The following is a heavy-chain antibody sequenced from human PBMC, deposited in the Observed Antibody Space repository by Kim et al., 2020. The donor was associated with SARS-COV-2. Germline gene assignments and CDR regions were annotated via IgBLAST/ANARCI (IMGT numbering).Heavy chain of an antibody. CDR2: INTNTGNP. CDR3: ARDGCYYYGSGSCYYYYYGMDV. D-gene: IGHD3-10*01. V-gene: IGHV7-4-1*02. Sequence: ASVKVSCKASGYTFTSYAMNWVRQAPEQGLEWMGWINTNTGNPTYAQGFTGRFVFSLDTSVSTAYLQISSLKAEDTAVYYCARDGCYYYGSGSCYYYYYGMDVWGQGTTVTVSS. J-gene: IGHJ6*02. CDR1: GYTFTSYA.